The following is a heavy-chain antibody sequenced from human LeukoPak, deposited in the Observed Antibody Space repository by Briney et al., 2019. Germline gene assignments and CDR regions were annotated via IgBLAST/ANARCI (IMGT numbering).Heavy chain of an antibody. V-gene: IGHV3-21*01. Sequence: GGSLRLSCAASGFTFSSYSMNWVRQAPGKGLEWVSSISSTSAYIHYADSVKGRFTISRDNVDNVVYSEMNSLGAEDTATYYCARVAVSGPTGWFDSWGQGTLVIVSS. CDR2: ISSTSAYI. D-gene: IGHD2-8*02. CDR1: GFTFSSYS. CDR3: ARVAVSGPTGWFDS. J-gene: IGHJ5*01.